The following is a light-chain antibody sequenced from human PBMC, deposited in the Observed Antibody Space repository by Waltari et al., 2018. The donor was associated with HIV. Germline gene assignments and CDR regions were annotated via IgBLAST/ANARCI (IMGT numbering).Light chain of an antibody. J-gene: IGLJ2*01. CDR1: SSDVGGYNY. Sequence: QSALTQPASVSGSPGQSITISCTGTSSDVGGYNYVSWYQQHPGKAPKLMIYEVSNRPSGVSNRVAGSKSGNTAALTISGLQAEDEADDYCSSYTSSSTPHVVFGGGTKLTVL. CDR3: SSYTSSSTPHVV. V-gene: IGLV2-14*01. CDR2: EVS.